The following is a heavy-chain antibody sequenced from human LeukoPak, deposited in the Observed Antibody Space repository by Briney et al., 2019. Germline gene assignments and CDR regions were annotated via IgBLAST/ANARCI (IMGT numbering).Heavy chain of an antibody. J-gene: IGHJ4*02. CDR1: GFTFSSYW. CDR2: VNSDGSNT. D-gene: IGHD2-8*01. CDR3: ARDPRIYCTNGICRDDYFDN. Sequence: AGGSLSLSCAASGFTFSSYWMHWVRQAPGKGLVWISRVNSDGSNTTYADSVKGRFTISRDNAKDSLFLQMNSLRAEDTAIYYCARDPRIYCTNGICRDDYFDNWGQGTLVTVSS. V-gene: IGHV3-74*01.